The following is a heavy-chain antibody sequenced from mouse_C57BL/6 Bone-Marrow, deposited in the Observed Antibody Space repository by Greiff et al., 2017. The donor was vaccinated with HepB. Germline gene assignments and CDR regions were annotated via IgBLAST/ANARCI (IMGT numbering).Heavy chain of an antibody. V-gene: IGHV1-74*01. CDR2: IHPSDSDT. Sequence: QVQLQQPGAELVKPGASVKVSCKASGYTFTSYWMHWVKQRPGQGLEWIGRIHPSDSDTNYNQKFKGKATLTVDKSSSTAYMQLSSLTSEDSAVYYCAIYYGNTGFAYWGQGTLVTVSA. CDR3: AIYYGNTGFAY. CDR1: GYTFTSYW. D-gene: IGHD2-1*01. J-gene: IGHJ3*01.